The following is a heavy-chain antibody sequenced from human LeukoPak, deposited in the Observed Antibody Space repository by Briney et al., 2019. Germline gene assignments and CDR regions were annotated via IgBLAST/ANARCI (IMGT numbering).Heavy chain of an antibody. J-gene: IGHJ4*02. CDR1: GFTFSSYE. CDR3: AREQTRFGESY. CDR2: ISSSGSTI. D-gene: IGHD3-10*01. Sequence: PGGSLRLSCAASGFTFSSYEMNWVRQAPGKGLEWVSYISSSGSTIYYADSVKGRFTISRDNSKNTLYLQMNSLRAQDTAVYYCAREQTRFGESYWGQGTLVTVSS. V-gene: IGHV3-48*03.